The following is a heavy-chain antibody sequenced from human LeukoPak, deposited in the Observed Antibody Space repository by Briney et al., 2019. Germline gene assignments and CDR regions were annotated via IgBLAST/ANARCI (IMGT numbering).Heavy chain of an antibody. V-gene: IGHV3-21*01. CDR2: ISSSSSYI. J-gene: IGHJ3*02. D-gene: IGHD3-22*01. CDR3: ARAGDSSGNAFDI. CDR1: GFTFSSYS. Sequence: GGSLRLSCAASGFTFSSYSMNWARQAPGKGLEWVSSISSSSSYIYYADSVKGRFTISRDNAKNSLYLQMNSLRAEDTAVYYCARAGDSSGNAFDIWGQGTMVTVSS.